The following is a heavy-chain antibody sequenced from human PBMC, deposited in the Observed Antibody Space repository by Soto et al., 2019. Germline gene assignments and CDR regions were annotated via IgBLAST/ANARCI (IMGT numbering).Heavy chain of an antibody. J-gene: IGHJ5*02. CDR2: MYHSGIT. V-gene: IGHV4-38-2*02. Sequence: PSETLSLTCAVSGYSIRSGYFWGWIRQPPGKGLEWIGSMYHSGITYYNLSLKSRVTISVDTSKNQLSLKLSSATAADTAVYYCARERAMVRGVTNWFDPWGQGTLVTVSS. CDR1: GYSIRSGYF. D-gene: IGHD3-10*01. CDR3: ARERAMVRGVTNWFDP.